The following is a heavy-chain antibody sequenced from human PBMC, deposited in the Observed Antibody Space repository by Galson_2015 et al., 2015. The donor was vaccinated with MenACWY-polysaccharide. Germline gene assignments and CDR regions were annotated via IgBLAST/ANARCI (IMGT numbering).Heavy chain of an antibody. J-gene: IGHJ3*02. CDR2: IQYDGSNK. CDR3: AREGSRIVFHAFET. D-gene: IGHD2-2*01. CDR1: GSRFSNYG. Sequence: SLRLSCAASGSRFSNYGMNWVRQAPGKGLEWVAVIQYDGSNKEYADSVKGRFTISRDNTKNTVFLEMNTLGVEDTAVYYCAREGSRIVFHAFETRVQATMVTVSS. V-gene: IGHV3-33*01.